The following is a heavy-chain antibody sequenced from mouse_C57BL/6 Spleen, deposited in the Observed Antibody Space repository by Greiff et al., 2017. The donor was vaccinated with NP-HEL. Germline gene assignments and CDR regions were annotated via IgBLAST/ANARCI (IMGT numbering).Heavy chain of an antibody. D-gene: IGHD3-2*02. CDR3: ASLGQTAQATLFAY. CDR2: ILPGSGST. CDR1: GYTFTGYW. J-gene: IGHJ3*01. V-gene: IGHV1-9*01. Sequence: QVQLKESGAELMKPGASVKLSCKATGYTFTGYWIEWVKQRPGHGLEWIGEILPGSGSTNYNEKFKGKATFTADTSSNTAYMQLSSLTTEDSAIYYCASLGQTAQATLFAYWGQGTLVTVSA.